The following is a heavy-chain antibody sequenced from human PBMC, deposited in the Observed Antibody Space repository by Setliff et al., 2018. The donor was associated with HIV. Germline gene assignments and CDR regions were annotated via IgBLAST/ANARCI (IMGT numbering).Heavy chain of an antibody. Sequence: PSETLSLTCTVSGGSISSHYWSWIRQPAGKGLEWIGRIYTSGNTNYNPSLKSRVTMSVDTSKNQFSLTLSSVTAADTAVYYCARDSELGLNYHYGMDVWGQGTTVTVSS. V-gene: IGHV4-4*07. CDR1: GGSISSHY. CDR3: ARDSELGLNYHYGMDV. D-gene: IGHD1-26*01. CDR2: IYTSGNT. J-gene: IGHJ6*02.